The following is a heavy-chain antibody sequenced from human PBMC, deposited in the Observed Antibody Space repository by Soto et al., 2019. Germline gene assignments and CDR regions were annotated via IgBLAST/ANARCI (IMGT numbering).Heavy chain of an antibody. J-gene: IGHJ4*02. V-gene: IGHV3-15*01. CDR3: ITDPYYDFWSGYHFDY. D-gene: IGHD3-3*01. CDR1: GFSFSRAW. Sequence: SGGSLRLSCSASGFSFSRAWMSWVRLTPGKGLEWVGRIKNKTDGGTTDYPATTRGRFIVSRDDSRSTLYLQMNSLKTEDTAVYYCITDPYYDFWSGYHFDYWGQGTLVTVSS. CDR2: IKNKTDGGTT.